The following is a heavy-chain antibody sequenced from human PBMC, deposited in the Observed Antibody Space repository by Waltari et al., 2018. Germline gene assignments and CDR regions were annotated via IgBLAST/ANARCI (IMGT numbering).Heavy chain of an antibody. CDR1: GYSISSGYY. J-gene: IGHJ4*02. CDR2: IYHTASN. V-gene: IGHV4-38-2*01. Sequence: QLQLQESGPGLVKPSETLSLTCAVSGYSISSGYYWGWIRQPPGKGLEWIGSIYHTASNYDNPSLKSRVTISVDTSKNQFSLKLSSVTAADTAVYYCARSPGVGKVFDYWGQGTLVTVSS. CDR3: ARSPGVGKVFDY. D-gene: IGHD7-27*01.